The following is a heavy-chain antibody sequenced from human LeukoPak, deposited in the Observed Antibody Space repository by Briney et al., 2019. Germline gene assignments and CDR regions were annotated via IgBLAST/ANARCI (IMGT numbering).Heavy chain of an antibody. Sequence: PGGSLRLSCAASGFTFSSYSMNWVRQAPGKGLEWVSSISSSSSYIYYADSVKGRFTISRDNAKNSLYLQMNSLRAEDTAVYYCANAITTVVTDWYFDLWGRGTLVTVSS. D-gene: IGHD4-23*01. CDR1: GFTFSSYS. CDR2: ISSSSSYI. CDR3: ANAITTVVTDWYFDL. V-gene: IGHV3-21*01. J-gene: IGHJ2*01.